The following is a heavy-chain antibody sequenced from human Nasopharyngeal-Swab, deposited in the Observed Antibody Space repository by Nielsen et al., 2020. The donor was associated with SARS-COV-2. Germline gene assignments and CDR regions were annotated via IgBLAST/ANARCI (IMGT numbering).Heavy chain of an antibody. Sequence: SLKISCAAFGFTFSSYWMSWVRQAPGKGLEWVSGISWNSGSIGYADSVKGRFTISRDNAKNSLYLQMNSLRAEDTALYYCAKDILAVAGTGCFDYWGQGTLVTVSS. CDR2: ISWNSGSI. D-gene: IGHD6-19*01. CDR3: AKDILAVAGTGCFDY. CDR1: GFTFSSYW. J-gene: IGHJ4*02. V-gene: IGHV3-9*01.